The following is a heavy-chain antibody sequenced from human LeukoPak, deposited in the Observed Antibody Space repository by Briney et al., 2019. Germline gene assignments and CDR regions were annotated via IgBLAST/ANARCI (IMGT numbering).Heavy chain of an antibody. CDR1: GFTSSNSA. J-gene: IGHJ4*02. CDR3: TSDPTFYSGRYCFDY. D-gene: IGHD1-26*01. CDR2: IVVGSGNT. V-gene: IGHV1-58*01. Sequence: GASVKVSCKASGFTSSNSAVQWVRQARGQRLEWIGWIVVGSGNTNYAQKFQERVTITRDMSTSTAYMELRSLRSEDTAVYYCTSDPTFYSGRYCFDYWGQGTLVTVSS.